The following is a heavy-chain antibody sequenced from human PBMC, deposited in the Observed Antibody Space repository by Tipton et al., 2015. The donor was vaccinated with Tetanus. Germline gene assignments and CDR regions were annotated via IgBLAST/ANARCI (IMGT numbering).Heavy chain of an antibody. Sequence: SLRLSCAASGFDFRNYDMHWVRQAPGKGLEWVSLIGFRGNTHYADSVKGRFTISRDNSRNSLYLQMSSLRDDDTAMYCCVRDDSGRGLDYWGKGTLVTVSS. CDR1: GFDFRNYD. CDR2: IGFRGNT. V-gene: IGHV3-13*01. D-gene: IGHD3-10*01. J-gene: IGHJ4*02. CDR3: VRDDSGRGLDY.